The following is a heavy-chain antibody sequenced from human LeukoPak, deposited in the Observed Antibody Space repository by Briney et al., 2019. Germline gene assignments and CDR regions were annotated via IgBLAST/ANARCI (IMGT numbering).Heavy chain of an antibody. CDR1: GFTFSSYW. CDR3: ARAGGSGSQFFDY. CDR2: ISPDGSST. V-gene: IGHV3-74*01. Sequence: GGSLRLSCAASGFTFSSYWMPWVRQTPGQGLVWVSRISPDGSSTSYADSVKGRFTISRDNAKNTLYLQMNSLRAEDTAVYYCARAGGSGSQFFDYWGQGTLVTVSS. D-gene: IGHD3-10*01. J-gene: IGHJ4*02.